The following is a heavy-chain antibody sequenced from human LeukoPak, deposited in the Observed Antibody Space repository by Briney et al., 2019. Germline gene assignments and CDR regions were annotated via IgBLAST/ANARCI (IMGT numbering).Heavy chain of an antibody. J-gene: IGHJ4*02. CDR2: ISGSGGST. CDR3: AKHPGFGEFPYYFDY. CDR1: GFTFSSCG. Sequence: GGSLRLSCAASGFTFSSCGFNWVRQAPGKGLEWVSAISGSGGSTYYADSVKGRFTISRDNSKNTLYLQMNSLRAEDTAVYYCAKHPGFGEFPYYFDYWGQGTLVTVSS. V-gene: IGHV3-23*01. D-gene: IGHD3-10*01.